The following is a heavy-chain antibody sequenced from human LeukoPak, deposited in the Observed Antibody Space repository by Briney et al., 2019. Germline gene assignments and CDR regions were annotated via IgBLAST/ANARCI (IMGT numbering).Heavy chain of an antibody. CDR2: IYSSGST. D-gene: IGHD4-17*01. CDR1: GGSLSSYY. J-gene: IGHJ4*02. V-gene: IGHV4-4*07. CDR3: AREGCTGDYGGY. Sequence: SETLSLTCAVSGGSLSSYYWSWIRQPAGKGLEWIGRIYSSGSTNYNPSLRSRVSMSVDMSKTQFSLRLSSVTAADTAVYYCAREGCTGDYGGYWGQGILVTVSS.